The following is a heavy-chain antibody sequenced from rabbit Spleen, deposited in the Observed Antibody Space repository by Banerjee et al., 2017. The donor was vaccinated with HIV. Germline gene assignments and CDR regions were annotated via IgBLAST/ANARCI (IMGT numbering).Heavy chain of an antibody. V-gene: IGHV1S40*01. CDR2: IYTGSRGSI. Sequence: QSLEESGGDQVKPGASLTLTCKASGFSFSTSDCMSWVRQAPGKGPEWIACIYTGSRGSIYYASWAKGRFTITKTSSTTVTLQMTSLTAADTATYACARYILNTNYDLWGPGTLVTVS. J-gene: IGHJ4*01. CDR1: GFSFSTSDC. D-gene: IGHD1-1*01. CDR3: ARYILNTNYDL.